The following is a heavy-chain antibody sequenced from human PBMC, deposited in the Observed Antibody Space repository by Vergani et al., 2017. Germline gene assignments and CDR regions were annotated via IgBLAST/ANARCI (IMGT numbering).Heavy chain of an antibody. Sequence: EVQLLESGGGLVQPGGSLRLSCEAFAFKFYSYTMTWVRQAPGKGLEWVSFINNRGVAKYYADAVKGRFTISRDNSKNMLYLQMNSLRVEDTAIYYCAKDDSSSERFLDSWWQGSLVTVSS. CDR2: INNRGVAK. D-gene: IGHD6-13*01. J-gene: IGHJ4*02. V-gene: IGHV3-23*01. CDR3: AKDDSSSERFLDS. CDR1: AFKFYSYT.